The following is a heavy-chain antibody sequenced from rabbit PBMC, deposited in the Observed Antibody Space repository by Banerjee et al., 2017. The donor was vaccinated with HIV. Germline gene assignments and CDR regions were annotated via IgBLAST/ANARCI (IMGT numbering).Heavy chain of an antibody. J-gene: IGHJ4*01. CDR3: ARDGYAGYGYFFNL. Sequence: QEQLVESGGGLVKPGASLTLTCTASGFSFSSSYWMCWVRQAPGKGLEWVACIYAGSGGNIYYTNWAKGRFTISKTSSSTVTLQMTSLTAADTATYFCARDGYAGYGYFFNLWGPDTLVTVS. CDR1: GFSFSSSYW. CDR2: IYAGSGGNI. D-gene: IGHD8-1*01. V-gene: IGHV1S45*01.